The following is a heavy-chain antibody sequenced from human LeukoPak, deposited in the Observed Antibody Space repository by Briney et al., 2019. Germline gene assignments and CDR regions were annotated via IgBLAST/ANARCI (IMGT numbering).Heavy chain of an antibody. CDR2: ISYDGSNK. CDR3: VRGLWTAMGAGAY. CDR1: GFTFSSYG. Sequence: PGGSLRLSCAASGFTFSSYGMHWVRQAPGKGLEWVAVISYDGSNKYYADSVRGRFTISRDNSKSTLYQQMDSLRIEDTSIYYCVRGLWTAMGAGAYWGQGTLVAVSS. J-gene: IGHJ4*02. V-gene: IGHV3-30*03. D-gene: IGHD5-18*01.